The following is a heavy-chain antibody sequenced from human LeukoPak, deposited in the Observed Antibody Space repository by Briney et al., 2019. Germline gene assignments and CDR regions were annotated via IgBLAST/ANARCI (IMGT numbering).Heavy chain of an antibody. D-gene: IGHD3-10*01. J-gene: IGHJ4*02. V-gene: IGHV3-30-3*01. Sequence: AGGSLRLSCVVSGFTFSNFAMHWVRQAPGKGLEWVAVISDEGNTKIYADSVKGRVTISRDNSKNTMNLQMNGLRPEDTAVYYCARDRGVGVRRVIITSFDYWGQGALVSVSS. CDR2: ISDEGNTK. CDR3: ARDRGVGVRRVIITSFDY. CDR1: GFTFSNFA.